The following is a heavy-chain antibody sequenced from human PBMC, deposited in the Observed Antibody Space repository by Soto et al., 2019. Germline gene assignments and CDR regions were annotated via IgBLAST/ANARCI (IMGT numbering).Heavy chain of an antibody. V-gene: IGHV3-23*01. CDR2: ISVSGGTT. J-gene: IGHJ4*02. Sequence: GGSLRLSCAASGFTFSSYAMSWVRQAPGKGLGWVSTISVSGGTTYYADSVKGRFTISGDNSKNTLYLQMNSLRVEDTAIYYCARYLNEIFWPHDYWGQGTLVTVSS. CDR3: ARYLNEIFWPHDY. CDR1: GFTFSSYA. D-gene: IGHD3-9*01.